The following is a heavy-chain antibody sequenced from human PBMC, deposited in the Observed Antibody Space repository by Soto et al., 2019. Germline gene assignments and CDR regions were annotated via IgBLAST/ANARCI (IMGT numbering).Heavy chain of an antibody. Sequence: QEQLVQSGAEVKKSGSSMKVSCKASGGIFSSFAISWVRQAPGQGLEWMGGIIPVFGTTNYAQKFQDRVTITADESTNTAYMELSSLRSEDTAMYYCAMGGSPYVWFNEYWGQGTLVTVSS. CDR2: IIPVFGTT. CDR3: AMGGSPYVWFNEY. CDR1: GGIFSSFA. D-gene: IGHD3-16*01. V-gene: IGHV1-69*01. J-gene: IGHJ4*02.